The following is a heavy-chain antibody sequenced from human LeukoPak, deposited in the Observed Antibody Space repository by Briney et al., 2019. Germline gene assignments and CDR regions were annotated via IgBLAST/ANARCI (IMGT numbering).Heavy chain of an antibody. Sequence: PSETLSLTCTVSGGSISSYYWSWIRQPPGKGQEWIGYIYYSGSTNYNPSLKSRVTISVDTSKNQFSLKLSSVTAADTAVYYCAIGWGFIAVTQGALDIWGQGTMVTLSS. CDR2: IYYSGST. V-gene: IGHV4-59*01. CDR3: AIGWGFIAVTQGALDI. D-gene: IGHD6-19*01. J-gene: IGHJ3*02. CDR1: GGSISSYY.